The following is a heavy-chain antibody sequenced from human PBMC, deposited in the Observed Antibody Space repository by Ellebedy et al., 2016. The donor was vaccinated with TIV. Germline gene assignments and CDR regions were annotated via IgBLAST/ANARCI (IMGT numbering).Heavy chain of an antibody. CDR3: AREKWSDAD. Sequence: MPSETLSLTCAVYGGSFSGYYWSWICQPPGKGLEWIGEINHSGTTQYNPSLKSRVTISVDSSKNQLSLNLSSVTAADTAVYYCAREKWSDADWGQGTLVTVSS. D-gene: IGHD1-26*01. J-gene: IGHJ4*02. CDR2: INHSGTT. CDR1: GGSFSGYY. V-gene: IGHV4-34*01.